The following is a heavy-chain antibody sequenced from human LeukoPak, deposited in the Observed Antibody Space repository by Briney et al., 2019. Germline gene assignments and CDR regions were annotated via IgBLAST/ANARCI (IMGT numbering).Heavy chain of an antibody. CDR2: IYYSRST. CDR3: ARLSDSDSSGYYWGFEY. CDR1: GGSISSYY. V-gene: IGHV4-59*08. Sequence: SETLSLTCTVSGGSISSYYWSWIRQPPGKGLECIGYIYYSRSTNYNPSLKSRVTISVDTSKNQFSLKLSSMTAADTAVYYCARLSDSDSSGYYWGFEYWGQGTLVAVSS. D-gene: IGHD3-22*01. J-gene: IGHJ4*02.